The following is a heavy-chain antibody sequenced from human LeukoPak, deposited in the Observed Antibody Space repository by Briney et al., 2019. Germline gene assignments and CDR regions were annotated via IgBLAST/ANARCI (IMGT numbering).Heavy chain of an antibody. D-gene: IGHD3-10*01. J-gene: IGHJ3*02. CDR3: APRSSVTSFDI. Sequence: ESGPTLVKPTQTLTLTCTLSGFSLSATGVCVGWIRQPPGKALEWLGFVYWNDDKRYSPSLKTRLTLTKDTSKNQVALTMTNMDPADTATYYCAPRSSVTSFDIWGQGTMVTVSS. CDR1: GFSLSATGVC. V-gene: IGHV2-5*01. CDR2: VYWNDDK.